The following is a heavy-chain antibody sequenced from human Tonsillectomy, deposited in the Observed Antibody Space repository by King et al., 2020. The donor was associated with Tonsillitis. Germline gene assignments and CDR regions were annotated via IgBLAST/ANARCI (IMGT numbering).Heavy chain of an antibody. V-gene: IGHV2-70*04. CDR2: IDWGDEK. Sequence: VTLKESGPALVKPTQTLTLTCTFSGFSLSTDEMRVSWVRQPPGKALEWRAGIDWGDEKFYSTSLKTSLTISRDPSKNQVVLRMTNMDPGDTATYYCTRSQAGSNWFDPWGRGTLVTVSS. CDR3: TRSQAGSNWFDP. CDR1: GFSLSTDEMR. J-gene: IGHJ5*02.